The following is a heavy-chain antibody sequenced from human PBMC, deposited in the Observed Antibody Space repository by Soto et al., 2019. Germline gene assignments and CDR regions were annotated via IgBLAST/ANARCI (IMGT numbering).Heavy chain of an antibody. CDR2: IYYSGST. J-gene: IGHJ3*02. D-gene: IGHD3-10*01. V-gene: IGHV4-59*01. CDR3: ASSYYYGPVGRGAFDI. CDR1: GGSISSYY. Sequence: SETLSLTCTVSGGSISSYYWSWIRQPPGKGLEWIGYIYYSGSTNYNPSLESRVTISVDTSKNQFSLKLSSVTAADTAVYYCASSYYYGPVGRGAFDIWGQGTMVTVSS.